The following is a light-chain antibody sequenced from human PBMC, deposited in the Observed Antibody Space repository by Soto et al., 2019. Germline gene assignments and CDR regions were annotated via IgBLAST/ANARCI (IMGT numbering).Light chain of an antibody. CDR2: DAS. J-gene: IGKJ4*01. Sequence: DVQLTQSPSFMSASVGDRVSITCRASQGISTFLAWYQQHPGTAPKRLIYDASNLQSGVPSRFSGSGSGTEFTLTLSSLQPEDFATYYCQQVNNYPLTFGGGTKVEIK. CDR3: QQVNNYPLT. CDR1: QGISTF. V-gene: IGKV1-9*01.